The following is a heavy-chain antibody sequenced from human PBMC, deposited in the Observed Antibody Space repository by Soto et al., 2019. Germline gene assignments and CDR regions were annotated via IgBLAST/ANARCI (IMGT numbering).Heavy chain of an antibody. D-gene: IGHD4-17*01. Sequence: SVKVSCKASGFTFTTSAVQWVRQARGQRLEWIGWIVVGGDNTNYAQKFQERVTITRDMSTNTAYMELSSLRSEDTAVYYCAADPATVTGTYYYYGLDVWGQGTTVTVSS. CDR3: AADPATVTGTYYYYGLDV. CDR2: IVVGGDNT. J-gene: IGHJ6*02. V-gene: IGHV1-58*01. CDR1: GFTFTTSA.